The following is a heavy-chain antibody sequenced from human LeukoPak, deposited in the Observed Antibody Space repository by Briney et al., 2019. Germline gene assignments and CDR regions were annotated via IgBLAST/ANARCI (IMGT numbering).Heavy chain of an antibody. CDR1: GFTFSSYA. J-gene: IGHJ4*02. Sequence: GGSLRLSCAASGFTFSSYAMSWVRQAPGKGLGWVSVISDSGGSTYYADSVKGRFTISKDNAKNTVYLQMNNLRAEDTAVYYCVSFYETYWGRGTLVTVSS. V-gene: IGHV3-23*01. D-gene: IGHD2-2*01. CDR2: ISDSGGST. CDR3: VSFYETY.